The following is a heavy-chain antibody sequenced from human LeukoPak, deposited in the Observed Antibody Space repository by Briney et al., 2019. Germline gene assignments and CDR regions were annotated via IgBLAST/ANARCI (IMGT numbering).Heavy chain of an antibody. CDR3: LMGYDFWSGYTDQNFDY. V-gene: IGHV1-69*13. D-gene: IGHD3-3*01. CDR2: IIPIFGTA. Sequence: SVKVSCKASGGTFSSYAISWVRQAPGQGLEWMGGIIPIFGTANYAQKFQGRVTITADESTSTAYMELSSLRSEDTAVYYCLMGYDFWSGYTDQNFDYWGQGTLVTVSS. CDR1: GGTFSSYA. J-gene: IGHJ4*02.